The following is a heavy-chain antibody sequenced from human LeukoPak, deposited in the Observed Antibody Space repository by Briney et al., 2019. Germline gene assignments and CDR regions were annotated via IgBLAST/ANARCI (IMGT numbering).Heavy chain of an antibody. Sequence: GGSLRLSCAASGFTFSASYMTWVRQAPGKGLEWLSYISGDSGDTNYADSVKGRFTISRDNAKNSLYLQLNSLRVEDTAVYFCARDPRTVRIWGQGTLVTVSS. V-gene: IGHV3-11*06. CDR3: ARDPRTVRI. J-gene: IGHJ4*02. CDR1: GFTFSASY. CDR2: ISGDSGDT. D-gene: IGHD1-1*01.